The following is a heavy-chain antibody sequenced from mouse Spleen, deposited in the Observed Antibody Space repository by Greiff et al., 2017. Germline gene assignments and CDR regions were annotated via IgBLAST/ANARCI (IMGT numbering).Heavy chain of an antibody. CDR1: GYSFTSYY. CDR3: ARFPYGYDGYYAMDY. D-gene: IGHD2-2*01. Sequence: QVQLKQSGPELVKPGASVKISCKASGYSFTSYYIHWVKQRPGQGLEWIGWIYPGSGNTKYNEKFKGKATLTADTSSSTAYMQLSSLTSEDSAVYYCARFPYGYDGYYAMDYWGQGTSVTVSS. CDR2: IYPGSGNT. J-gene: IGHJ4*01. V-gene: IGHV1-66*01.